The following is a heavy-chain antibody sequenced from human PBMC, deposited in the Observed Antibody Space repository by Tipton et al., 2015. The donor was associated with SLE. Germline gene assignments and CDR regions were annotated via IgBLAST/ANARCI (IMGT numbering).Heavy chain of an antibody. D-gene: IGHD6-19*01. V-gene: IGHV3-30*02. CDR1: GFTFSSYG. Sequence: SLRLSCAASGFTFSSYGMHWVRQAPGKGLEWVAFIRYDGSNKYYADSVKGRFTISRDNAKNSLYLQMNSLRAEDTAVYYCARESVAGTGAFDIWGQGTMVTVSS. CDR3: ARESVAGTGAFDI. J-gene: IGHJ3*02. CDR2: IRYDGSNK.